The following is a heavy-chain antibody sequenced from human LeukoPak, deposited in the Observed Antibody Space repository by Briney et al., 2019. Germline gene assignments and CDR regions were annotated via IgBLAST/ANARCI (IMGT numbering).Heavy chain of an antibody. V-gene: IGHV3-74*01. Sequence: PGGSLRLSXAASGFAFSSYWMHWVRQAPGKGLVWVSRINRDGSSTNYADSVKGRFTISRDNAKNTLYLEMNSLRGEDTAVYYCARGPETYYYDSSAYFWGQGTLVTVSS. CDR3: ARGPETYYYDSSAYF. CDR2: INRDGSST. J-gene: IGHJ4*02. CDR1: GFAFSSYW. D-gene: IGHD3-22*01.